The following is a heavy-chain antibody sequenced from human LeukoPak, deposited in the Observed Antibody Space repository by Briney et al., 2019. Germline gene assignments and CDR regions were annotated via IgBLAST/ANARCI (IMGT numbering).Heavy chain of an antibody. J-gene: IGHJ6*03. CDR3: ARVVGGSITIFGVAGIPYYYYYMDV. V-gene: IGHV4-34*01. D-gene: IGHD3-3*01. Sequence: PSETLSLTCAVYGGSFSSYYWSWIRHPPGKGLVWVGAINNIGSTNNNPSLKTRVTRSVDTSKNRFSLKLSSVTAADTAVYYCARVVGGSITIFGVAGIPYYYYYMDVWGKGTTVTVSS. CDR2: INNIGST. CDR1: GGSFSSYY.